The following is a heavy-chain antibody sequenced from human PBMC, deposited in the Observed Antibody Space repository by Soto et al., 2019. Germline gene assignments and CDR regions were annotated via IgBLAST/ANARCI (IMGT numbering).Heavy chain of an antibody. CDR3: TSQPDAVQWLVVPTDYNFDY. D-gene: IGHD6-19*01. V-gene: IGHV3-73*02. CDR2: IRSKTNSYAT. Sequence: EGQLVESGGGLVQPGGSLKLSCAASGFTFGGSAMHWVRQASGKGLEWVGHIRSKTNSYATAYAESVKGRFTTSTDDTMNTGYLQMNSLETEDTAVYFCTSQPDAVQWLVVPTDYNFDYWGQGTLVNVSS. CDR1: GFTFGGSA. J-gene: IGHJ4*02.